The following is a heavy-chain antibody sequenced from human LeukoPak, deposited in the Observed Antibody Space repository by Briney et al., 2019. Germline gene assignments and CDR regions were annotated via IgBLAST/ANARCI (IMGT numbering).Heavy chain of an antibody. CDR1: GGSITSTNY. CDR3: AREGGPYRPLDY. Sequence: PSGTLSLTCGVSGGSITSTNYWTWVRQPPGKGLEWIGEVNLQGSTNYNPSLMGRVPISVDTSENHISLQLTSVTAADTAVYYCAREGGPYRPLDYSGQGALVTVSS. J-gene: IGHJ4*02. V-gene: IGHV4-4*02. CDR2: VNLQGST.